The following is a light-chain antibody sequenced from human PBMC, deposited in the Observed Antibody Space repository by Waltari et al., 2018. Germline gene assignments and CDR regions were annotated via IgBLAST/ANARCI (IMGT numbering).Light chain of an antibody. CDR2: RAS. V-gene: IGKV3-15*01. J-gene: IGKJ1*01. CDR1: QRIGSS. Sequence: ETVVTQSPATLSVSPGERATLSCTTTQRIGSSLAWYQQKPGQAPRLLLYRASTRATGIPDRFSGSGSETEFTLTISSLQSEDFAVYYCQQYNNWPPGTFGQGTKVEI. CDR3: QQYNNWPPGT.